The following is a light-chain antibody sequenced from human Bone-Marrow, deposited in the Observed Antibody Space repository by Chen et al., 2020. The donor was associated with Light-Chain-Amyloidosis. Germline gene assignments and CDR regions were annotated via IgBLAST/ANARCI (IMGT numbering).Light chain of an antibody. V-gene: IGLV3-21*02. CDR3: QVWERSSDRPV. CDR1: NIGSTS. Sequence: SYVLTQPSSVSVAPGQTATIACGGNNIGSTSVHWYQQTPGQAPLLVGYDDSDRPSGIPERVSGSNSGNTATLTISRVEAGDEADYYCQVWERSSDRPVFGGGAKLTVL. CDR2: DDS. J-gene: IGLJ3*02.